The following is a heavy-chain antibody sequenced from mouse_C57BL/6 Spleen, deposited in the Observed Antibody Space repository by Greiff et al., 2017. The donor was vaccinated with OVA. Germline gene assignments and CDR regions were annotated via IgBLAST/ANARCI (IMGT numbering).Heavy chain of an antibody. Sequence: VQLQQSGPGLVKPSQSLSLTCSVTGYSITSGYYWNWIRQFPGNKLEWMGYISYDGSNNYNPSLKNRISITRDTSKNQFFLKLNSVTTEDTATYYCARENYDYDVPFAYWGQGTLVTVSA. CDR1: GYSITSGYY. CDR2: ISYDGSN. J-gene: IGHJ3*01. V-gene: IGHV3-6*01. CDR3: ARENYDYDVPFAY. D-gene: IGHD2-4*01.